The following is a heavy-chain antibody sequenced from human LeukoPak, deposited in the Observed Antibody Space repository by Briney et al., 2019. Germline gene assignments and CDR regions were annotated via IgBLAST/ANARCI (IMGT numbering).Heavy chain of an antibody. D-gene: IGHD3-22*01. J-gene: IGHJ4*02. Sequence: GGSLRLSCEASGITLSNYGMTWVRQAPGKGLELVAGISGSGGGTNYADSVKGRFTISRDNPKNTLYLQMNSLRAEDTAVYFCAKRGVVIRVILVGFHKEAYYFDSWGQGALVTVSS. CDR1: GITLSNYG. CDR3: AKRGVVIRVILVGFHKEAYYFDS. V-gene: IGHV3-23*01. CDR2: ISGSGGGT.